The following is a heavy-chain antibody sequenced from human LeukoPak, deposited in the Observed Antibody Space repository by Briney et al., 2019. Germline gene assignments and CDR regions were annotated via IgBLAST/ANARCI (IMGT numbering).Heavy chain of an antibody. V-gene: IGHV4-61*01. Sequence: SETLSLTCTVSGGSVSSGHYYWSWIRQAPGKGLEWIGYIDNSGSTNYNPSLKSRLTMSVDTSKNQFSLKLSSVTAADTAVYYCARDREHSYGRYFDYWGEGTLVTVSS. CDR2: IDNSGST. CDR3: ARDREHSYGRYFDY. J-gene: IGHJ4*02. CDR1: GGSVSSGHYY. D-gene: IGHD5-18*01.